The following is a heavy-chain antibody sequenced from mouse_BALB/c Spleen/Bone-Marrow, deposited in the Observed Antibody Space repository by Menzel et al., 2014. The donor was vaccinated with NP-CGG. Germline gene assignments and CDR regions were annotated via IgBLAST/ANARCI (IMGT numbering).Heavy chain of an antibody. CDR3: ARGYYGSSYLFAY. Sequence: QVQLQQSGPELVRPGVSVKISCKGSGYTFTDYAMHWVKQSHAKSPEWIGVISTYSGNTNYNQKFKGKATMTVDKSSSTAYMELARLTSEDSAIYYCARGYYGSSYLFAYWGQGTLVTVSA. V-gene: IGHV1-67*01. J-gene: IGHJ3*01. D-gene: IGHD1-1*01. CDR1: GYTFTDYA. CDR2: ISTYSGNT.